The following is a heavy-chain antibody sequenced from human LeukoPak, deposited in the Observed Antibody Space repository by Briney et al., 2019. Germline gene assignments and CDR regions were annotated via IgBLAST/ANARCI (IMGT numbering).Heavy chain of an antibody. CDR1: GGSISSGGDF. CDR2: IYDSGST. Sequence: SETLSLTCTVSGGSISSGGDFWSWIRQHPGKGLEWIGYIYDSGSTYYNPSLKSRVTISVDTSKNQFSLKLSSVTAADTAVYYCARDLPAPAPYYYYGMDVWGKGTTVTVSS. D-gene: IGHD2-2*01. J-gene: IGHJ6*04. V-gene: IGHV4-31*03. CDR3: ARDLPAPAPYYYYGMDV.